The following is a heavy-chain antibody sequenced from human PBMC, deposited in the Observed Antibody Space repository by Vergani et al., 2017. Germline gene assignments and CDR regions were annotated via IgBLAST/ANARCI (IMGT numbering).Heavy chain of an antibody. Sequence: QVQLVESGGGVVQPGGSLRLSCAASGFTFSSYGMHWVRQAPGKGLEWVAFIRYDGSNKYYADSVKGRFTISRDNSKNTLYLQMNSLRAEDTAVYYCAKEVVVVVPAAFDYWGQGTLVTVSS. J-gene: IGHJ4*02. D-gene: IGHD2-2*01. CDR2: IRYDGSNK. CDR1: GFTFSSYG. CDR3: AKEVVVVVPAAFDY. V-gene: IGHV3-30*02.